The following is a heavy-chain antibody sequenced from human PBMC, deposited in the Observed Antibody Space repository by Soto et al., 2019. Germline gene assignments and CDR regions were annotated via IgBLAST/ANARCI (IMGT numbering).Heavy chain of an antibody. V-gene: IGHV3-23*01. J-gene: IGHJ1*01. CDR2: MSGGGSTT. Sequence: EVQLLESGGGLVQPEGSLRLSCEASGFTFSSYAMSWVRQAPGKGLEWVSGMSGGGSTTYYADSVKGRFTISRDNSKNTLYLQVNSLRAEDTAVYYCARDQAAGGTISRYFQDWGQGTLVTVSS. D-gene: IGHD6-13*01. CDR1: GFTFSSYA. CDR3: ARDQAAGGTISRYFQD.